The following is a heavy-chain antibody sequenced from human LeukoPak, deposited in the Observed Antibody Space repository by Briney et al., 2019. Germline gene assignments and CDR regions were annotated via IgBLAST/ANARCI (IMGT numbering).Heavy chain of an antibody. J-gene: IGHJ4*02. CDR2: ISSIGSRI. CDR3: ARNTLAIAAAAFFDF. CDR1: GFTFSSYE. V-gene: IGHV3-48*03. D-gene: IGHD6-13*01. Sequence: GRSLRLSWAASGFTFSSYEMNWVRQAPGKGLEWDSYISSIGSRIYYTASVKGRFTISRDNAKNSLYLQMNSLRVEDTALYSCARNTLAIAAAAFFDFWGQGTLVTVSS.